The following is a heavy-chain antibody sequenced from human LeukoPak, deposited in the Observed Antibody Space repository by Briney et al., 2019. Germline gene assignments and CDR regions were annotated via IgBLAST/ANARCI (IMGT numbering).Heavy chain of an antibody. J-gene: IGHJ4*02. V-gene: IGHV6-1*01. D-gene: IGHD3-10*01. CDR2: TYYRSKWYY. CDR3: ARGGPYGSGSYAFDY. CDR1: GDSVSSNSAA. Sequence: SQTLSLTCSISGDSVSSNSAAWHWIRQSPSRGLEWLGRTYYRSKWYYDYGVFVKSRITINPDTSKKQFSLQLKSVTPEDCALYFCARGGPYGSGSYAFDYWGQGTLVTVSS.